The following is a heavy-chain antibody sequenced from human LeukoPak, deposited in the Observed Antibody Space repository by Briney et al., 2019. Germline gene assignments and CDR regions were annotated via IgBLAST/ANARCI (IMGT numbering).Heavy chain of an antibody. J-gene: IGHJ4*02. D-gene: IGHD3-10*01. CDR1: GYTFTTYD. V-gene: IGHV1-8*01. CDR3: ARRVWFGELGYFDY. Sequence: GASVKVSCKASGYTFTTYDINWVRQATGQGLEWMGWMNPNSDKTGYSQKFQGRVTMTGNTSINTAYMELSNLRSEDTAVYYCARRVWFGELGYFDYWGQGTLITVSS. CDR2: MNPNSDKT.